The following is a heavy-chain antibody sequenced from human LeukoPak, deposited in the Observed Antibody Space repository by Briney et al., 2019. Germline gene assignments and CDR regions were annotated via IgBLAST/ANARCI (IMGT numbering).Heavy chain of an antibody. D-gene: IGHD3-10*01. CDR1: GFAFSSYW. CDR3: YGRDY. Sequence: PGRSLRLSCAASGFAFSSYWMHWVRQAPGKGLAWVSRINSDGSSTSYAASVKGRFTIPRDNAKNPLYLQMNSLRAEDTAVYYCYGRDYWGQGTLVTVSS. V-gene: IGHV3-74*01. J-gene: IGHJ4*02. CDR2: INSDGSST.